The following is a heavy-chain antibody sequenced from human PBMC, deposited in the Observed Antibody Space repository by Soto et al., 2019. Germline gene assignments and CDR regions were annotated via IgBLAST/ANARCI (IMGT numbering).Heavy chain of an antibody. V-gene: IGHV1-58*02. CDR1: GLSFTSYA. D-gene: IGHD3-10*01. J-gene: IGHJ6*02. CDR2: IVVGRGNT. Sequence: VKVSCKASGLSFTSYAMRWGRKASGQRLEWIGWIVVGRGNTNYAQKFQERVTITRDMSTSTAYMELSSLGSEDTAVYYCAADRWFGAFLVDVWGQGTTVTVSS. CDR3: AADRWFGAFLVDV.